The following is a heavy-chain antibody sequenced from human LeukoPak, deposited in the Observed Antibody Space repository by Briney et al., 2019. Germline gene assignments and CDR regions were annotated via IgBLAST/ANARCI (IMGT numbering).Heavy chain of an antibody. CDR2: IYYSGST. J-gene: IGHJ5*02. CDR1: GGSISSSSYY. D-gene: IGHD2-2*01. V-gene: IGHV4-39*07. CDR3: ARATGVVPAAMEEGNWFDP. Sequence: SETLSLTCTVSGGSISSSSYYWGWIRQPPGKGLEWIGSIYYSGSTYYNPSLKSRVTISVDTSKNQFSLKLSSVTAADTAVYYCARATGVVPAAMEEGNWFDPWGQGTLVTVSS.